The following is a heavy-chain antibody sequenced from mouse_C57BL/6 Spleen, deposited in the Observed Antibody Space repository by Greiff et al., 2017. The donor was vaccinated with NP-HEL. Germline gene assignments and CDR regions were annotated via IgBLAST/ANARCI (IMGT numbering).Heavy chain of an antibody. J-gene: IGHJ4*01. CDR2: IWSGGST. CDR3: ARIYYGNLYAMDY. V-gene: IGHV2-2*01. D-gene: IGHD2-1*01. Sequence: VKLVESGPGLVQPAQSLSITCTVSGFSLTSYGVHWVRQSPGKGLEWLGVIWSGGSTDYNAAFISRLSISKDDPKSQVFFKRNSLQADDTAIYYCARIYYGNLYAMDYWGQGTSVTVSS. CDR1: GFSLTSYG.